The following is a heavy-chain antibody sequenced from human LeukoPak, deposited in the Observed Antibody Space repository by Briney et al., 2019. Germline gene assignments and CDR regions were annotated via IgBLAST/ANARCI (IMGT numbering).Heavy chain of an antibody. Sequence: PSETLSLTCAVYGGSFSGYYWSWIRQPPGKGLEWIGYIYYSGNTNYNPSLKSRVTISVDTSKNQFSLKLNSVTAADTAVYYCARDYGDYANWFDPWGQGTLVTVSS. J-gene: IGHJ5*02. V-gene: IGHV4-59*01. D-gene: IGHD4-17*01. CDR2: IYYSGNT. CDR3: ARDYGDYANWFDP. CDR1: GGSFSGYY.